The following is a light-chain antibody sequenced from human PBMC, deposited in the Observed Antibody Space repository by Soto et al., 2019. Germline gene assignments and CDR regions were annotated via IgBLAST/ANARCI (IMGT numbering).Light chain of an antibody. CDR3: QQYDFYWT. V-gene: IGKV1-5*03. J-gene: IGKJ1*01. CDR2: RAS. CDR1: QSISNR. Sequence: DIQMTQSPSTLSASVGDRVTISCRASQSISNRLAWYQQRPGKAPKLLIYRASTLESGVPSRFSGSGSGTEFTLTISSLQPDDFATYYCQQYDFYWTFGQGTQVEIK.